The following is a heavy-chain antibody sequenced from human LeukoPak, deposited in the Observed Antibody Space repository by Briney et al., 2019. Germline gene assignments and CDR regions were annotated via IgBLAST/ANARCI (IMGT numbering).Heavy chain of an antibody. Sequence: GESLKIYCKCFGYSFTNCWIGWVRQMPGEGLEWMGIIYPGDSDTTYSPSFQGQVTISADKSISTAYLQWSSLKASDTAMYYCARLSGGSRYDAFSMWDQQTTVTVSS. J-gene: IGHJ3*02. CDR2: IYPGDSDT. CDR1: GYSFTNCW. V-gene: IGHV5-51*01. CDR3: ARLSGGSRYDAFSM. D-gene: IGHD1-14*01.